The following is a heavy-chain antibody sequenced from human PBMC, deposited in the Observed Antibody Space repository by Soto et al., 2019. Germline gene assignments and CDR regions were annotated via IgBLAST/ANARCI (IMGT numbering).Heavy chain of an antibody. J-gene: IGHJ3*02. Sequence: SETLSLTCTASGGSISSYYWSWIRQPPGKGLEWIGYIYYSGSTNYNPSLKSRVTISVDTSKNQFSLKLSSVTAADTAVYYCARVGHAEGDAFDIWGQGTMVTVSS. CDR2: IYYSGST. D-gene: IGHD1-26*01. CDR1: GGSISSYY. V-gene: IGHV4-59*01. CDR3: ARVGHAEGDAFDI.